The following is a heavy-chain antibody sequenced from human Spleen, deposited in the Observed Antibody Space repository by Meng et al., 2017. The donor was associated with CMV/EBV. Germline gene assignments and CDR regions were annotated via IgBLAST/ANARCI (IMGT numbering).Heavy chain of an antibody. J-gene: IGHJ4*02. CDR1: GGSISSYY. CDR2: IYYSGST. V-gene: IGHV4-59*01. CDR3: ARDDSSTWHRNFDY. Sequence: SETLSLTCTVSGGSISSYYWSWIRQPPGKGLEWIGFIYYSGSTGYNPSLKSRVTISLDKSKNQFSLDLTTVTAADTAVYYCARDDSSTWHRNFDYWGQGTLVTVSS. D-gene: IGHD3-22*01.